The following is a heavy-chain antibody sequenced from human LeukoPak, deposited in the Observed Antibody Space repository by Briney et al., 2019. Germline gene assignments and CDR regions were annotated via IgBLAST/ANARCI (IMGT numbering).Heavy chain of an antibody. D-gene: IGHD7-27*01. CDR1: KFTFSTSA. CDR3: VRDHAWGFDY. J-gene: IGHJ4*02. Sequence: GGSLRLSCAASKFTFSTSAMSWVRQAPGKGLEWVAYLSSGHELYADSVKGRFTISRDNAKNSLYLQMNSLRAEDTAVYYCVRDHAWGFDYWGQGTLVSVSS. CDR2: LSSGHE. V-gene: IGHV3-11*06.